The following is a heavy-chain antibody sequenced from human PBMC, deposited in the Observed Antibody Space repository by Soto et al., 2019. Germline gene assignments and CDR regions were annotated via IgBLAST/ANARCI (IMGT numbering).Heavy chain of an antibody. V-gene: IGHV3-30*18. D-gene: IGHD3-22*01. CDR1: GFAFSSYG. J-gene: IGHJ4*01. CDR2: ISYDGSNE. CDR3: AKDSYFYDTRGYYIFDY. Sequence: QVQLVESGGGVVQAGRSLRLSCAASGFAFSSYGIHWVHQAPGKGLEWVAGISYDGSNEHYTDSVKGRFTISRDNSKNTLYLPMNRLRAEDTAVYSCAKDSYFYDTRGYYIFDYWGHGTLVTVSS.